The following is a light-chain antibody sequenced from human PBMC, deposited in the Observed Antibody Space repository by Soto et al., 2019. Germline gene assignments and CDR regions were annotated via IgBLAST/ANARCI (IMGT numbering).Light chain of an antibody. J-gene: IGLJ3*02. CDR3: VLYVGGGIWV. CDR1: FGSVSTSYY. CDR2: SAN. V-gene: IGLV8-61*01. Sequence: QTVVTQEPSFSVSPGGTVTLTCGLSFGSVSTSYYPSWYQQTPGLPPRTLIYSANTRSSGVPDRFSGSILGDKAALTIAGAQADDESDYYCVLYVGGGIWVFGGGTKVTVL.